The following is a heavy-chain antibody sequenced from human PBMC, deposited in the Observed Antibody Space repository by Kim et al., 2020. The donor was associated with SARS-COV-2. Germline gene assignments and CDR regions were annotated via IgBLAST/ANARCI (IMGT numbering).Heavy chain of an antibody. D-gene: IGHD6-19*01. CDR3: AREVAVAGTFDY. J-gene: IGHJ4*02. V-gene: IGHV6-1*01. Sequence: DYAVSVKSRITINPDTSKNQFSLQLNSVTPEDTAVYYCAREVAVAGTFDYWGQGTLVTVSS.